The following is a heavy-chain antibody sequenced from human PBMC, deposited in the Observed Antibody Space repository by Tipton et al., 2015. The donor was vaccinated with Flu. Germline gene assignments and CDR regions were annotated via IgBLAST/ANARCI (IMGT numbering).Heavy chain of an antibody. V-gene: IGHV5-51*03. CDR3: ARLTGLGTIGGTDV. CDR2: IYPYDSDI. D-gene: IGHD3-16*01. CDR1: GFDFTKYW. J-gene: IGHJ6*01. Sequence: QSGPEVKEPGESLKISCQGSGFDFTKYWFAWVRQMPGKGLEWMGVIYPYDSDIRYSPSFRGQVTISADQSINTAYVQWSSLKASDTALYFCARLTGLGTIGGTDVWGQGTTVTVSP.